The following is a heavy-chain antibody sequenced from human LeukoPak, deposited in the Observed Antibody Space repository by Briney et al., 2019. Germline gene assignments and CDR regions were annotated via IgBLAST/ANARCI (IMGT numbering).Heavy chain of an antibody. V-gene: IGHV3-23*01. CDR3: AKSPSSYYYYYMDV. Sequence: GGSLRLSCAASGFTFSSYAVSWVRQAPGKGLEWVSAISGSGGSTYYADSVKGRFTISRDNSKNTLYLQMNSLRAEDTAVYYCAKSPSSYYYYYMDVWGKGTTVAVSS. J-gene: IGHJ6*03. CDR1: GFTFSSYA. CDR2: ISGSGGST.